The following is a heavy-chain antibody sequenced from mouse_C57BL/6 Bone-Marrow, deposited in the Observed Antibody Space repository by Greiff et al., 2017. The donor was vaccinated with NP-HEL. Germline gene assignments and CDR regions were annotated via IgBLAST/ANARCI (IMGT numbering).Heavy chain of an antibody. D-gene: IGHD2-5*01. CDR2: ISSGGDYI. Sequence: EVQVVESGEGLVKPGGSLKLSCAASGFTFSSYAMSWVRQTPEKRLEWVAYISSGGDYIYYAATVKGPFTISRDNARNTLYLQMSSLKSEDTAMYYCTRDPYSNWRYAMDYWGQGTSVTVSS. CDR3: TRDPYSNWRYAMDY. V-gene: IGHV5-9-1*02. J-gene: IGHJ4*01. CDR1: GFTFSSYA.